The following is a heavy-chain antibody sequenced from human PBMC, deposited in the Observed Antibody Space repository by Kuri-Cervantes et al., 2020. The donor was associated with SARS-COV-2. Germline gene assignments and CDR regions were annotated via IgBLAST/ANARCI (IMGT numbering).Heavy chain of an antibody. CDR3: ARVSNGGLPLDY. D-gene: IGHD2-8*01. V-gene: IGHV4-30-4*08. J-gene: IGHJ4*02. Sequence: SETLSLTCTVSGGSISSGDYYWSWIRRPPGKGLEWIGYIYYSGSTYYNPSLKSRVTISVDTSKNQFSLKLSSVTAADTAVYYCARVSNGGLPLDYWGQGTLVTVSS. CDR1: GGSISSGDYY. CDR2: IYYSGST.